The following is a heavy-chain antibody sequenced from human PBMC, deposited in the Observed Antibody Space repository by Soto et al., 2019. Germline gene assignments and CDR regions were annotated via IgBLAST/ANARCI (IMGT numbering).Heavy chain of an antibody. D-gene: IGHD6-13*01. Sequence: EVQLLESGGGLVQPGGSLRLSCAASGFTFSSYAMSWVRQAPGKGLEWVSSVSNSGGSTYYGDSVKGRFTISRDKSRNTLYLQMHSLRVEDTAVYFCAKSRQSSTWYVDYWGQGTLVTVSS. CDR2: VSNSGGST. V-gene: IGHV3-23*01. CDR3: AKSRQSSTWYVDY. J-gene: IGHJ4*02. CDR1: GFTFSSYA.